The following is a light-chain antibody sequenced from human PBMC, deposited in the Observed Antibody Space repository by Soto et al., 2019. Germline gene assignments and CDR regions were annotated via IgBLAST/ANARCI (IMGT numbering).Light chain of an antibody. CDR3: QQSYSIPVT. Sequence: DIQMTQSPSSLSASVGDRVTITCRASQSISSYLNWYQQKPGKAPKLLIHAASSLESGVPSRFSGSGSGTDFTLTISSLQPEDSATYCCQQSYSIPVTFGQGTKVDI. J-gene: IGKJ2*01. CDR2: AAS. CDR1: QSISSY. V-gene: IGKV1-39*01.